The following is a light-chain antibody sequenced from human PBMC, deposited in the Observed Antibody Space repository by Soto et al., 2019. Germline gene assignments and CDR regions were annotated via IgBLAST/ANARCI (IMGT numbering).Light chain of an antibody. CDR2: GAS. CDR3: QQTYDTPPT. J-gene: IGKJ1*01. Sequence: DIQMTQSPSSLFASVGDRVTIACRARQTISTYLNWYQQKPGKAPKLLIFGASTLQSGVPSRFSGSRSGTEFILTISSLQREDFATYYCQQTYDTPPTFGQGTKVDIK. CDR1: QTISTY. V-gene: IGKV1-39*01.